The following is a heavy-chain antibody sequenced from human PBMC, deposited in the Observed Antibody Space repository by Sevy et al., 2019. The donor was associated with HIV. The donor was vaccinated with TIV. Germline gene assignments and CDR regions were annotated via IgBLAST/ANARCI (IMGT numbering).Heavy chain of an antibody. J-gene: IGHJ3*02. D-gene: IGHD1-7*01. V-gene: IGHV3-15*01. CDR2: IKSKTDGGTT. Sequence: GGSLRLSCAASGFTFSNAWMSWVRRAPGKGLEWVGRIKSKTDGGTTDYAAPVKGRFTISRDDSKNTLYLQMNRLKTEETAMYYCTTDLTGTVAFDILGQGTMVTVSS. CDR3: TTDLTGTVAFDI. CDR1: GFTFSNAW.